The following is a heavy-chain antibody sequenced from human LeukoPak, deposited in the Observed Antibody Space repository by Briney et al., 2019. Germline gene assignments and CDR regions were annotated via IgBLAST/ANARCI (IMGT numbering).Heavy chain of an antibody. J-gene: IGHJ4*02. D-gene: IGHD3-22*01. V-gene: IGHV3-21*05. Sequence: PGGSLRLSCAASGFTFTNYAFNWVRQAPGKGLEWVSFINSGTNDLYYADSVKGRFTISRDNAKNSLYLQMNSLRAEDTAVYYCARDGTYYYDSSGYYSFDYWGQGTLVTVSS. CDR3: ARDGTYYYDSSGYYSFDY. CDR1: GFTFTNYA. CDR2: INSGTNDL.